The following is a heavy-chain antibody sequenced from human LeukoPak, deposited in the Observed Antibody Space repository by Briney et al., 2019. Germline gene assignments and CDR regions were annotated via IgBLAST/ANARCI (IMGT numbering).Heavy chain of an antibody. V-gene: IGHV4-39*01. Sequence: GSLRLSCAASGFTFSSYSMNWIRQPPGKGLEWIGSIYYSGSTYYNPSLKSRVTISVDTSKNQFSLKLSSVTAADTAVYYCASSIAAAGTFDYWGQGTLVTVSS. CDR2: IYYSGST. CDR1: GFTFSSYS. J-gene: IGHJ4*02. CDR3: ASSIAAAGTFDY. D-gene: IGHD6-13*01.